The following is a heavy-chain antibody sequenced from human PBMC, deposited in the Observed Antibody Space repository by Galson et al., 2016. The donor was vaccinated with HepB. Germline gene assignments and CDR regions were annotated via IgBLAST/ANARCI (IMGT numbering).Heavy chain of an antibody. J-gene: IGHJ4*02. Sequence: SLRLSCATSGFSFGTCGFHWVRQAPGKGLEWVGVSSYDGINPYYSDSVKGRFTISRDRSKNTLYLQMTRLSVEDTAVYFCAREQPRRAYRTADYWGQGTLVTVSS. CDR1: GFSFGTCG. CDR3: AREQPRRAYRTADY. V-gene: IGHV3-30*03. D-gene: IGHD1-1*01. CDR2: SSYDGINP.